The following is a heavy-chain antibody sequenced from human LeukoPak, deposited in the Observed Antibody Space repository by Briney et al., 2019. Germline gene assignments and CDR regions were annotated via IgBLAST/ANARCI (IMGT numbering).Heavy chain of an antibody. CDR2: ISYDGSDK. J-gene: IGHJ4*02. CDR1: GFTFSSYG. Sequence: PGGSLRLSCAASGFTFSSYGMHWVRQAPGKGLEWVAVISYDGSDKYYADSVKGRFTISRDNSKNTLYLQMNSLRPEDTAVYCCATPYSSSWYYFDYWGQGTLVTVSS. V-gene: IGHV3-30*19. D-gene: IGHD6-13*01. CDR3: ATPYSSSWYYFDY.